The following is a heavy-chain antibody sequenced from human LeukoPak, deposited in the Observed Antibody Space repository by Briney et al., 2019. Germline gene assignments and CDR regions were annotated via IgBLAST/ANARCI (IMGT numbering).Heavy chain of an antibody. CDR1: SASFSSYY. CDR3: ARGGAGPLRD. Sequence: SETLSLTCTVSSASFSSYYWSWVRQPPGGGLEWIGYISNSGSPSYNPSFKSRVTFSADTSKNHLSLKLNSVTPADTAVYFCARGGAGPLRDWGQGTLITVSS. V-gene: IGHV4-59*13. CDR2: ISNSGSP. J-gene: IGHJ4*02. D-gene: IGHD3-16*01.